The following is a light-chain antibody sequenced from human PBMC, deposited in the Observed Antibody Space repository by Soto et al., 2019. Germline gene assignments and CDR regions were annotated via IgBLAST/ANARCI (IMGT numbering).Light chain of an antibody. V-gene: IGLV2-14*01. CDR3: TSYTSSFTGV. Sequence: QSALTQPASVSGSPGQSITISCTGTSSDVGNYNYVSWYQQYPGKAPKVMIYDDSNRPSGVSNRFSGSKSGNTASLTIAGLQAEDEADYYCTSYTSSFTGVFGGGTQLTVL. CDR1: SSDVGNYNY. CDR2: DDS. J-gene: IGLJ3*02.